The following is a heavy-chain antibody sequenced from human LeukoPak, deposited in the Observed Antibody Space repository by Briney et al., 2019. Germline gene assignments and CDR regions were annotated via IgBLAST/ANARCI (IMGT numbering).Heavy chain of an antibody. Sequence: PSETLSLTCTVSGGSISSYYWSWIRQPPGKGLEWIGYIYYSGSTNYNPSLKSRVTISVDTSKNQFSLKLSSVTAADTAVYYCARVKDSSGYLGYYFDYWGQGTLVTVSS. CDR2: IYYSGST. CDR3: ARVKDSSGYLGYYFDY. D-gene: IGHD3-22*01. CDR1: GGSISSYY. J-gene: IGHJ4*02. V-gene: IGHV4-59*01.